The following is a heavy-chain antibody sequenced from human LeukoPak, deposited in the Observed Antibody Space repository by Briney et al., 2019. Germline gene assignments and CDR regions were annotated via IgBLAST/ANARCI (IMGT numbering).Heavy chain of an antibody. V-gene: IGHV3-33*01. D-gene: IGHD2-2*01. CDR1: GFTFSSYG. CDR3: ARDSSSTSCYDY. Sequence: PGGSLRLSCAASGFTFSSYGMHWVRQAQGKGLEWVAVIWHDGSNKYYADSVKGPFTISRDNSKNTLYLQMNSLRAEDTAVYYCARDSSSTSCYDYWGQGTLVTVSS. J-gene: IGHJ4*02. CDR2: IWHDGSNK.